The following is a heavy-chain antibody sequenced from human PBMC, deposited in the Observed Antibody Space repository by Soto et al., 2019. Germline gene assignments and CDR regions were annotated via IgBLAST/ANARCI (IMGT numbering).Heavy chain of an antibody. CDR1: GGSISSGDYY. CDR3: ARASGPDYDSSGYYLDWFDP. Sequence: PSETLSLTCTVSGGSISSGDYYWSWIRQPPGKGLEWIGYIYYSGSTYYNPSLKSRVTISVDTSKNQFSLKLSSVTAADTAVYYCARASGPDYDSSGYYLDWFDPWGQGTLVTVPS. D-gene: IGHD3-22*01. CDR2: IYYSGST. J-gene: IGHJ5*02. V-gene: IGHV4-30-4*01.